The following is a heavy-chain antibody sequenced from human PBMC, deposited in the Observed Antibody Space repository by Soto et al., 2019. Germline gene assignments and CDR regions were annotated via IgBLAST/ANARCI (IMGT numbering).Heavy chain of an antibody. D-gene: IGHD3-22*01. J-gene: IGHJ6*01. CDR1: GFTFSSYG. V-gene: IGHV3-30*18. CDR3: AKDQGEYDSSGYYYYYYGMDV. Sequence: QVQLVESGGGVVQPGRSLRLSCAASGFTFSSYGMHWVRQAPGKGLEWVAVISYDGSNKYYADSVKGRFTISRDNSKNTLYLQMNSLRAEDTAVYYCAKDQGEYDSSGYYYYYYGMDVW. CDR2: ISYDGSNK.